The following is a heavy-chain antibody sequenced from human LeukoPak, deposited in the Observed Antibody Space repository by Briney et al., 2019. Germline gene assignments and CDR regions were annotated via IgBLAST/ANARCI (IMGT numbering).Heavy chain of an antibody. CDR2: IYPGDSDT. D-gene: IGHD3-9*01. CDR1: GYSFTSYW. Sequence: GESLKISCKGSGYSFTSYWICWVRQLPGKGLEWMGIIYPGDSDTRYSPSFQGQVTISADKSISTAYLQWSSLKASDTAMYYCARQSSLRYFDWWGQGTLVTVSS. CDR3: ARQSSLRYFDW. V-gene: IGHV5-51*01. J-gene: IGHJ4*02.